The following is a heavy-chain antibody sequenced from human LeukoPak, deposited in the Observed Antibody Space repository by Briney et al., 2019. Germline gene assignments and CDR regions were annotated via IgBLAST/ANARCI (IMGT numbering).Heavy chain of an antibody. CDR1: GFTFSSYA. CDR3: AKDGGGYSGSYNYFDY. CDR2: IRYDGSNK. V-gene: IGHV3-30*02. D-gene: IGHD5-12*01. J-gene: IGHJ4*02. Sequence: GGSLRLSCAASGFTFSSYAMHWVRQAPGKGLEWVAFIRYDGSNKYYADSVKGRFTISRDNSKNTLYLQMNSLRAEDTAVYYCAKDGGGYSGSYNYFDYWGQGTLVTVSS.